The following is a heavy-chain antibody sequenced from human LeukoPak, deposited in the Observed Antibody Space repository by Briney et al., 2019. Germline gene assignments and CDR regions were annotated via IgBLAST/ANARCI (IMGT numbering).Heavy chain of an antibody. CDR3: ARLWFGRHYFDY. V-gene: IGHV4-38-2*01. CDR2: IYHSGST. J-gene: IGHJ4*02. D-gene: IGHD3-10*01. Sequence: SETLSLTCAVSGYSISSGYYWGWIRQPPGKGLEWIGSIYHSGSTYYNPSLKSRVTISVDTSKNQFSLKPSSVTAADTAVYYCARLWFGRHYFDYWGQGTLVTVSS. CDR1: GYSISSGYY.